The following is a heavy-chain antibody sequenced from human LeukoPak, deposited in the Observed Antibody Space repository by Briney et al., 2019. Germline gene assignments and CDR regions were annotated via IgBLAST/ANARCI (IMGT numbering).Heavy chain of an antibody. V-gene: IGHV1-18*01. CDR2: ISAYNGNT. CDR1: GYTFTSYG. D-gene: IGHD3-22*01. J-gene: IGHJ4*02. CDR3: ARYHLDSSGYYVDY. Sequence: ASVKVSCKASGYTFTSYGISWVRQAPGQGLEWMGWISAYNGNTNYAQKLQGRVTMTTDTTTSTAYMELRSLRSDDTAVYYCARYHLDSSGYYVDYWGQGTLVTVSS.